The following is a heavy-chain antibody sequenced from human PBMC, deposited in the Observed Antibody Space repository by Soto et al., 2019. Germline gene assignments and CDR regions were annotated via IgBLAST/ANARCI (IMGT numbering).Heavy chain of an antibody. J-gene: IGHJ4*02. V-gene: IGHV3-33*06. CDR2: IWDDGSNT. CDR1: GFTFSSYA. D-gene: IGHD3-22*01. Sequence: GGSLRLSCAASGFTFSSYAMHWVRQAPGKGLEWVGVIWDDGSNTFYAESVKGRFTISRDNSKNTLYLQMNSLRAEDTAVYYCAKEECHYYDSSGYYQVPFDYWGQGTLVTVSS. CDR3: AKEECHYYDSSGYYQVPFDY.